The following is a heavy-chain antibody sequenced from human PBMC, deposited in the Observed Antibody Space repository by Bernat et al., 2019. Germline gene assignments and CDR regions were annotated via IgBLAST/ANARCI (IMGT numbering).Heavy chain of an antibody. V-gene: IGHV3-7*03. J-gene: IGHJ4*02. Sequence: EVQLVESGGGLVQPGGSLRLSCAASGFTFSSYWMSWVRQAPGKGLEWVANIKQDGSEKYYVDSVKGRFTISRDNAKNSLYLQMNSLRAEDTAVYYCAGVYDFWSGYYTLMTIFDYWGQGTLVTVSS. CDR2: IKQDGSEK. CDR1: GFTFSSYW. D-gene: IGHD3-3*01. CDR3: AGVYDFWSGYYTLMTIFDY.